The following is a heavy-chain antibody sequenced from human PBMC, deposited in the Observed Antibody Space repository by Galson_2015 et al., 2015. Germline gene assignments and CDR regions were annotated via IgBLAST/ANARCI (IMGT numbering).Heavy chain of an antibody. Sequence: SLRLSCAVSGFTFSRYGMHWVRQAPGKGLEWVTSVWYDGSNGEYADSVKGRFTIYRDNSKSTLYLQMNRLRDEDTAVYYCARYREEASWAAVVTDWGQGTLLTVSP. V-gene: IGHV3-33*01. CDR3: ARYREEASWAAVVTD. CDR2: VWYDGSNG. D-gene: IGHD5-24*01. J-gene: IGHJ4*02. CDR1: GFTFSRYG.